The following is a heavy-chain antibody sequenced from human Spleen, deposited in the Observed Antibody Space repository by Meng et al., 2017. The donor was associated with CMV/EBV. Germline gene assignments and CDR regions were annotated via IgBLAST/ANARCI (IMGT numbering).Heavy chain of an antibody. J-gene: IGHJ6*02. CDR2: IWYDGSNK. Sequence: GESLKISCAASGFTFSSYGMHWVRQAPGKGLEWVAVIWYDGSNKHYVDSVKGRFTISRDNSRNTVYLQMNSLRAEDTAVYYCAKENGRLAATYYYYGMDVWGQGTTVTVSS. CDR1: GFTFSSYG. V-gene: IGHV3-30*02. CDR3: AKENGRLAATYYYYGMDV. D-gene: IGHD6-19*01.